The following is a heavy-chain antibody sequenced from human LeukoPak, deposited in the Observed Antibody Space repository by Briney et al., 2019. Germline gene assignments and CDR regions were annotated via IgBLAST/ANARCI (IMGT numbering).Heavy chain of an antibody. CDR3: AAHNYYYYGMDV. V-gene: IGHV4-34*01. CDR1: GGSFSGYY. Sequence: ETLSLTCAVYGGSFSGYYWSWIRQPPGKGLEWIGEINHSGSTNYNPSLKSRVTISVDTSKNQFSLKLSSVTAADTAVYYCAAHNYYYYGMDVWGQGTTVTVSS. CDR2: INHSGST. J-gene: IGHJ6*02.